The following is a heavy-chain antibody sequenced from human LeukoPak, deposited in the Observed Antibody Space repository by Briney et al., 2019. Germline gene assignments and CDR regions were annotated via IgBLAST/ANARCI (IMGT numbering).Heavy chain of an antibody. CDR3: ASPALTGDYYYYYYGMDV. J-gene: IGHJ6*02. V-gene: IGHV4-34*01. CDR2: IYYSGST. D-gene: IGHD7-27*01. CDR1: GGSFSGYY. Sequence: PSETLSLTCAVYGGSFSGYYWSWIRQPPGKGLEWIGSIYYSGSTYYNPSLKSRVTISVDTSKNQFSLKLSSVTAADTAVYYCASPALTGDYYYYYYGMDVWGQGTTVTVSS.